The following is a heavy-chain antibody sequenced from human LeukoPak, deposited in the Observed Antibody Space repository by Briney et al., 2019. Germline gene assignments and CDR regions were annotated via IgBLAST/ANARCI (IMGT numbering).Heavy chain of an antibody. J-gene: IGHJ4*02. Sequence: SVKVSCKASGGTFSSYAISWVRQAPGQGLEWMGRIIPISGTANYAQKFQGRVTITTDESTSTAYMELSSLRSEDTAVYYCARGDFHDDYGDYPFDYWGQGTLVTVSS. CDR2: IIPISGTA. D-gene: IGHD4-17*01. CDR1: GGTFSSYA. CDR3: ARGDFHDDYGDYPFDY. V-gene: IGHV1-69*05.